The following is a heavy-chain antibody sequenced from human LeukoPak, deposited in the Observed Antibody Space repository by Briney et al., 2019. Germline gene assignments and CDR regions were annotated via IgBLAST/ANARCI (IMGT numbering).Heavy chain of an antibody. CDR1: GFTFDDYG. Sequence: PGGSLRLSCAASGFTFDDYGMSWVRQAPGKELEWVSGINWNGGSTGYADSVKGRFTISRDNAKNSLYLQMNSLRAEDTALYYCARGGDIVVVPAAIPPGVDYWGQGTLVTVSS. J-gene: IGHJ4*02. CDR2: INWNGGST. D-gene: IGHD2-2*02. V-gene: IGHV3-20*04. CDR3: ARGGDIVVVPAAIPPGVDY.